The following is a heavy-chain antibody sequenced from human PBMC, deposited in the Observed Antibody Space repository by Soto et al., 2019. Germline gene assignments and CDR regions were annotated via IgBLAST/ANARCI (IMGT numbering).Heavy chain of an antibody. Sequence: SETLSLSCTVSGGSIASSHYYWGWIRQTPGKGLEWIATIFYSGSTYDNPSLKSRITMSVDTTKNQFSLKLNSVIAADTAVYYCAGSQWIGQYYFAYWGQGALVTVSS. CDR2: IFYSGST. J-gene: IGHJ4*02. CDR3: AGSQWIGQYYFAY. D-gene: IGHD3-10*01. CDR1: GGSIASSHYY. V-gene: IGHV4-39*01.